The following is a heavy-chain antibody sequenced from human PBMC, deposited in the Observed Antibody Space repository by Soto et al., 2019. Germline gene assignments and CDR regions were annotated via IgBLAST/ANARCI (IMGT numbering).Heavy chain of an antibody. CDR3: AREEAAIFDN. CDR2: ISYDGSHK. CDR1: KFTFSSYA. Sequence: QVQLVKSGGGVVQPGRSLRLSCSASKFTFSSYAMHWVRQAPGKGLEWVAVISYDGSHKNHADSVKGRFIISRDNSEDTLYLQMNSLRTEDTAVYYCAREEAAIFDNWGQGTLVTVSS. V-gene: IGHV3-30-3*01. J-gene: IGHJ4*02. D-gene: IGHD2-2*02.